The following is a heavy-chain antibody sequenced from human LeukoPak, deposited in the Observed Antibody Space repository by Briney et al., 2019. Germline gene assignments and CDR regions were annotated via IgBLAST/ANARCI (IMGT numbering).Heavy chain of an antibody. CDR3: ARDERWLQALDY. V-gene: IGHV1-69*13. CDR1: GGTFSSYA. D-gene: IGHD5-24*01. Sequence: ASVKVSCKASGGTFSSYAISWVRQAPGQGLEWMGGIIPIFGTANYAQKFQGRVTITADEFTSTAYMELSRLRSDDTAVYYCARDERWLQALDYWGQGTLVTVSS. CDR2: IIPIFGTA. J-gene: IGHJ4*02.